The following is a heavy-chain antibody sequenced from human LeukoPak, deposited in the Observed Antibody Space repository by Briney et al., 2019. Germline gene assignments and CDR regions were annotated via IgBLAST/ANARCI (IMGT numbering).Heavy chain of an antibody. CDR1: GFTVSSNY. CDR2: IYSGGST. D-gene: IGHD3-22*01. Sequence: PGGSLRLSCAASGFTVSSNYMSWVRQAPGKGLEWVSVIYSGGSTYYADSVKGRFTISRDNSKNTLYLQMNSLRAEDTAVYYCARVGDSSGYYYGGGYYYYGMDVWGQGTTVTVSS. CDR3: ARVGDSSGYYYGGGYYYYGMDV. V-gene: IGHV3-53*01. J-gene: IGHJ6*02.